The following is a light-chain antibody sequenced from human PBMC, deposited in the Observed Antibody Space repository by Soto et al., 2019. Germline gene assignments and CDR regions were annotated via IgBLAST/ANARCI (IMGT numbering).Light chain of an antibody. Sequence: QSVLTQPASISEARGQRVTISCTGSSSNIGANYDVHWYQSLPGTAPKLLIYTNSNRPSGVPDRFSGSKSGTSASLAITGLQAEDEVDYYCQSYVSSLSGSYVFGTGTKVTVL. J-gene: IGLJ1*01. CDR2: TNS. CDR1: SSNIGANYD. V-gene: IGLV1-40*01. CDR3: QSYVSSLSGSYV.